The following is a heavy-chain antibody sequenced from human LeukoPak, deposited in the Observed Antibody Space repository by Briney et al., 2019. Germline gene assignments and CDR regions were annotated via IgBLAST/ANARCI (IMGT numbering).Heavy chain of an antibody. CDR2: INHSGST. CDR3: ARRGGSGSYDY. CDR1: GGSFRGYY. J-gene: IGHJ4*02. Sequence: SETLSLTCAVYGGSFRGYYWSWIRQPPGKGLEWIGEINHSGSTNYNPSLKSRVTISVDTSKNQFSLKLSSVTAADTAVYYCARRGGSGSYDYWGQGTLVTVSS. D-gene: IGHD3-10*01. V-gene: IGHV4-34*01.